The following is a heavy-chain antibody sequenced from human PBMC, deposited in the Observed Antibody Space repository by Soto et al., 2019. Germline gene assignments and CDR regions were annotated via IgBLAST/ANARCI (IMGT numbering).Heavy chain of an antibody. V-gene: IGHV4-34*01. Sequence: SETLSLTCAVYGGSFSGYYWSWIRQPPGKGLEWIGEINHSGSTNYNPSLKSRVTISVDTSKNQFSLKLSSVTAADTAVYYCARGKGGSGSYYIPLGFNWFDPWGQGTLVTVSS. J-gene: IGHJ5*02. D-gene: IGHD3-10*01. CDR1: GGSFSGYY. CDR2: INHSGST. CDR3: ARGKGGSGSYYIPLGFNWFDP.